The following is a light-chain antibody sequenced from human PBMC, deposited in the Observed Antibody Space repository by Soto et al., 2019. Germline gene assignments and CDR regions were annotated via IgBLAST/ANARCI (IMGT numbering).Light chain of an antibody. V-gene: IGKV3-20*01. CDR1: QSVSRNY. J-gene: IGKJ2*01. CDR3: HQYGSAPYT. Sequence: EIVLTQSPGTLSLSPGERATLSCRASQSVSRNYLAWYQQKPGQAPRLLIYGASSRATGIPDRFSGSGSGTDVTLTISRLEPEDFAMYYCHQYGSAPYTFGQGTKLEIK. CDR2: GAS.